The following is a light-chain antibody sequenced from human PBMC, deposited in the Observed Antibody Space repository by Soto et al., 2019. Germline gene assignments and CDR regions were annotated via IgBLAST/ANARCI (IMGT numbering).Light chain of an antibody. Sequence: QSVLTQPPSVSGAPGQRATISCTGGSSDLGAGYDVHWYQHVPGTAPKLLISGNTNRPSGVPDRFSGSKSGTSASLAITGLQAEDEADYYCQSYDNSLSGSVVFGGGTKLTVL. CDR3: QSYDNSLSGSVV. J-gene: IGLJ2*01. CDR2: GNT. V-gene: IGLV1-40*01. CDR1: SSDLGAGYD.